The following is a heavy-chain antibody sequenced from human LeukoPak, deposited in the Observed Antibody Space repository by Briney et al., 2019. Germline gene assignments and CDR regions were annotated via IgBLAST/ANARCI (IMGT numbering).Heavy chain of an antibody. J-gene: IGHJ6*03. D-gene: IGHD1-26*01. CDR3: ARGGYYYYMDV. CDR1: AYTFTIYG. V-gene: IGHV1-18*01. CDR2: ISAYNGNT. Sequence: ASVTVSFTASAYTFTIYGISWVRQAPGQGLEWMGWISAYNGNTNYAQKLQGRVTMTTDTSTSKAYMELRSLRSDDTAVYYCARGGYYYYMDVWGKGTTVTISS.